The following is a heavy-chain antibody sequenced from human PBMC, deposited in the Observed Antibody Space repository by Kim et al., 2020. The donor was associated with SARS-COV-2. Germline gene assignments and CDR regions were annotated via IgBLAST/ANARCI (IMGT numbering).Heavy chain of an antibody. CDR3: ARGRTTSFGVVIAPVDY. CDR1: GGSISSGGYY. V-gene: IGHV4-31*03. D-gene: IGHD3-3*01. J-gene: IGHJ4*02. CDR2: IYYSGST. Sequence: SETLSLTCTVSGGSISSGGYYWSWIRQHPGKGLEWIGYIYYSGSTYYNPSLKSRVTISVDTSKNQFSLKLSSVTAADTAVYYCARGRTTSFGVVIAPVDYWGQGTLVTVSS.